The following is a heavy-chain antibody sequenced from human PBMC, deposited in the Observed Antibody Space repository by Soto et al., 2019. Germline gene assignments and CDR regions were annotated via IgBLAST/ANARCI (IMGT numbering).Heavy chain of an antibody. J-gene: IGHJ4*02. D-gene: IGHD2-21*02. CDR2: MNPNNGDT. CDR3: VRETDSREL. Sequence: ASVEVSCKDSGYTFTRYEINGVRQATGQGLEWMGWMNPNNGDTEYAQTFQGRVTMNRNTAISTAYLELSSLRADDTASYYCVRETDSRELWGQGTLVTVSS. V-gene: IGHV1-8*01. CDR1: GYTFTRYE.